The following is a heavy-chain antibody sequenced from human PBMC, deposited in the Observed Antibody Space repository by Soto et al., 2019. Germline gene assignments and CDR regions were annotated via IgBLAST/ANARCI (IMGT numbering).Heavy chain of an antibody. J-gene: IGHJ5*02. CDR2: IDHSGYT. D-gene: IGHD3-3*01. V-gene: IGHV4-34*01. CDR3: ARVRDWSDP. CDR1: GGSFSGYY. Sequence: SETLSRTCAVEGGSFSGYYWNCIRQPPGKGLEWIGEIDHSGYTNYNPSLKSRVTISVDTSKNQFSLRLTSVTAADTAVYYCARVRDWSDPWGQGTMVTVSS.